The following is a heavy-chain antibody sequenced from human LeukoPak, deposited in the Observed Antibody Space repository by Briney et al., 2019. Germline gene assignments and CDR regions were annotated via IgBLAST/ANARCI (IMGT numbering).Heavy chain of an antibody. CDR1: GFTFSSYG. J-gene: IGHJ5*02. CDR3: AKVKIVGATSGFDP. CDR2: IRYDGSNK. D-gene: IGHD1-26*01. V-gene: IGHV3-30*02. Sequence: GGSLRLSCAASGFTFSSYGMHWVRQAPGKGLEWVAFIRYDGSNKYYADSVKGRFTISRDNSKNTLYLQMNSLRAEDTAVYYCAKVKIVGATSGFDPWGQGTLVTVSS.